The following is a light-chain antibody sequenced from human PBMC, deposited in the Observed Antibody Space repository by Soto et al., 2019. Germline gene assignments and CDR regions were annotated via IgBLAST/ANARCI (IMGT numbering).Light chain of an antibody. Sequence: EIVLTQSPGTLCLSRGERATISYRASQTVSSNYLAWYQQTPGQAPRLLIYGSSTRATGIPDRFSGSGSGTDFTLTISRLEPEDFTVYYCHQSGTFGQGTKVEIK. CDR3: HQSGT. V-gene: IGKV3-20*01. CDR1: QTVSSNY. J-gene: IGKJ1*01. CDR2: GSS.